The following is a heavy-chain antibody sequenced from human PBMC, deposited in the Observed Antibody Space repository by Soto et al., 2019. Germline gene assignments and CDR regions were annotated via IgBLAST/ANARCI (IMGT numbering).Heavy chain of an antibody. CDR3: AKRGYSYGDYYYGMDV. D-gene: IGHD5-18*01. V-gene: IGHV3-30*18. Sequence: GGSLRLSCAASGFTFSSYGMHWVRQAPGKGLEWVAVISYDGSNKYYADSVKGRFTISRDNSKNTLYLQMNSLRAEDTAVYYCAKRGYSYGDYYYGMDVWGQGTTVTVSS. CDR2: ISYDGSNK. J-gene: IGHJ6*02. CDR1: GFTFSSYG.